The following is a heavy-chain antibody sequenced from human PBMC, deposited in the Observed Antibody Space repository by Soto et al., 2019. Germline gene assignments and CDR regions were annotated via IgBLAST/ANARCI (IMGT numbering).Heavy chain of an antibody. Sequence: QVQLVQSGAEVKKPGSSVKVSCKASRGTFSSYAISWVRQAPGQGLEWMGGIIPIFGTANYAQKFQGRVTITADESTSTAYMELSSLRSEDTAVYYCARDSPQGWQWLVPGMDVWGQGTTVTVSS. J-gene: IGHJ6*02. D-gene: IGHD6-19*01. V-gene: IGHV1-69*12. CDR3: ARDSPQGWQWLVPGMDV. CDR2: IIPIFGTA. CDR1: RGTFSSYA.